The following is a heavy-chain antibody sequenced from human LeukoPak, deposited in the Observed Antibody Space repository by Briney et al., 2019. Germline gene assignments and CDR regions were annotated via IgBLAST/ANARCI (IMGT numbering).Heavy chain of an antibody. CDR2: IRRSGLTK. CDR3: ARDDRLLSFLK. CDR1: GFTFSSYE. J-gene: IGHJ4*02. V-gene: IGHV3-48*03. D-gene: IGHD3-3*01. Sequence: GGSLRLSCVASGFTFSSYEMNWVRQAPGKGLEWVSYIRRSGLTKYYADSLEARFPISRDNAKNSLYLQMHSQGVGDTAVYYCARDDRLLSFLKWGQGTLVTVSS.